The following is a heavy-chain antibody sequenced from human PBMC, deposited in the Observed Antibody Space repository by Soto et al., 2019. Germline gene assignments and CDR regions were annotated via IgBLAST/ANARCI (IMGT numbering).Heavy chain of an antibody. J-gene: IGHJ6*03. D-gene: IGHD3-10*01. Sequence: SETLSLTCTVSGGSISSSSYYWGWIRQPPGKGLEWIGSIYYSGSTYYNPSLKSRVTISVDTSKNQFSLKLSSVTAADTAVYYCALEPLLKTGTAQYYYYMDVWGKGTTVTVSS. CDR1: GGSISSSSYY. CDR2: IYYSGST. CDR3: ALEPLLKTGTAQYYYYMDV. V-gene: IGHV4-39*01.